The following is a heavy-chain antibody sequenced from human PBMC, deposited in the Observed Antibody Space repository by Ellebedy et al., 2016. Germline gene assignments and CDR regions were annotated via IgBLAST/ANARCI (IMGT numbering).Heavy chain of an antibody. D-gene: IGHD3-10*01. CDR2: ISYDGSNK. CDR3: ARVMSEWFGESVYYYYYGMDV. CDR1: GFTFSSYA. Sequence: GESLKISCAASGFTFSSYAMHWVRQAPGKGLEWVAVISYDGSNKYYADSVKGRFTISRDNSKNTLYLQMNSLRAEDTAVYYCARVMSEWFGESVYYYYYGMDVWGQGTTVTVSS. V-gene: IGHV3-30-3*01. J-gene: IGHJ6*02.